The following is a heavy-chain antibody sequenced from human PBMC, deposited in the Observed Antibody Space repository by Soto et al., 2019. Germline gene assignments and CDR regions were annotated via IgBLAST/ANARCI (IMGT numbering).Heavy chain of an antibody. CDR3: TTQINTQPPPSGRSCYYFDY. Sequence: GGSLRLSCAASGFTFSGSAMHWVRQASGKRLERGGCIRSIANSYATAYAASVKGRFTISRVDSMTTAYPQMNSLKPEDTAAYYYTTQINTQPPPSGRSCYYFDYWRPVTLVTVSS. V-gene: IGHV3-73*01. CDR1: GFTFSGSA. J-gene: IGHJ4*02. D-gene: IGHD2-15*01. CDR2: IRSIANSYAT.